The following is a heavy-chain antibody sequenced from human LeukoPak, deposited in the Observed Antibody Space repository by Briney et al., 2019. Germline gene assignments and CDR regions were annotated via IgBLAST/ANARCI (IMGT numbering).Heavy chain of an antibody. V-gene: IGHV1-46*01. D-gene: IGHD5-18*01. CDR2: INPSGGST. CDR1: GYTFTSYY. CDR3: ARSRYSYGYYFDY. Sequence: ASVKASCKASGYTFTSYYMHWVRQAPGQGLEWMGIINPSGGSTNYAQKFQGRVTITADESTSTAYMELSSLRSEDTAVYYCARSRYSYGYYFDYWGQGTLVTVSS. J-gene: IGHJ4*02.